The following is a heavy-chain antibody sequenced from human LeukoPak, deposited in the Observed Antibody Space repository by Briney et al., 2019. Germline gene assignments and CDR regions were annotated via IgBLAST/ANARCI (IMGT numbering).Heavy chain of an antibody. CDR1: GYSFTNYW. CDR2: ISAYNGNT. V-gene: IGHV1-18*04. CDR3: ARDLKAGPDPFDY. J-gene: IGHJ4*02. D-gene: IGHD6-19*01. Sequence: GESLKISCKGSGYSFTNYWIGWVRQAPGQGLEWMGWISAYNGNTNYAQKLQGRVTMTTDTSTSTAYMELRSLRSDDTAVYYCARDLKAGPDPFDYWGQGTLVTVSS.